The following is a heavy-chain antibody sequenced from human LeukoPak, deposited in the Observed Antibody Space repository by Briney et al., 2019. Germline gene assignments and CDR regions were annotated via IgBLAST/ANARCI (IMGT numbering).Heavy chain of an antibody. CDR2: ISGYSGDT. J-gene: IGHJ4*02. CDR1: GYTFTSYG. V-gene: IGHV1-18*01. CDR3: ARDNLAYGRHWYGSGSYSLLFDY. Sequence: ASVKVSCKASGYTFTSYGFSWVRQAPGQGLEWMGWISGYSGDTNYAQELQGRVTMTTDTSTSTAYMELRSLTSDDTAVYYCARDNLAYGRHWYGSGSYSLLFDYWGQGTLVTVSS. D-gene: IGHD3-10*01.